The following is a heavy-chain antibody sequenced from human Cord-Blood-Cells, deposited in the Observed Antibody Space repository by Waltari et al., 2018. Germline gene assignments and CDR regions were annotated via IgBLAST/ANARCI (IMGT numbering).Heavy chain of an antibody. CDR3: ARVGGSYYYFDY. D-gene: IGHD1-26*01. Sequence: QVQLVQSGAEVKKPGASVKVSCKASGYTFTGYYMHWVRQAPGQGLEWMGWINPNSGGTTYAQKFQGRVTMTRDTSISTAYMELSRLRSDDTAVYYCARVGGSYYYFDYWGQGTLVTVSS. CDR2: INPNSGGT. V-gene: IGHV1-2*02. J-gene: IGHJ4*02. CDR1: GYTFTGYY.